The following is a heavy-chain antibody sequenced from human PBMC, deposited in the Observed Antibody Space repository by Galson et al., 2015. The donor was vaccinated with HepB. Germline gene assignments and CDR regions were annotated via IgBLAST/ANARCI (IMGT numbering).Heavy chain of an antibody. J-gene: IGHJ3*02. Sequence: SVKVSCKASGGTFNHYGISWVRQAPGQGLEWLGGVIPISSIADYAQKFHGRVNITPVRVTRTAYMEMGDLETQDTALYYCARGRKGVAHYYDTSGYDAFNIWGQGTMVTVSS. D-gene: IGHD3-16*01. V-gene: IGHV1-69*10. CDR1: GGTFNHYG. CDR2: VIPISSIA. CDR3: ARGRKGVAHYYDTSGYDAFNI.